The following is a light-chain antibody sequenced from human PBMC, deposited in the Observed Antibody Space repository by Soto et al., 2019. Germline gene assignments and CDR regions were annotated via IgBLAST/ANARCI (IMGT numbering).Light chain of an antibody. CDR3: SSYAGSSTFVL. Sequence: QSALTQPASVSGSPGQSITISCTGTSSDFGSYNLVSWYRHHPGKAPKLMIYGVYKRPSGVSNRFSGSKSGNTAFLTISGLQAEDEADYYCSSYAGSSTFVLFGGGTKLTVL. J-gene: IGLJ2*01. CDR1: SSDFGSYNL. CDR2: GVY. V-gene: IGLV2-23*02.